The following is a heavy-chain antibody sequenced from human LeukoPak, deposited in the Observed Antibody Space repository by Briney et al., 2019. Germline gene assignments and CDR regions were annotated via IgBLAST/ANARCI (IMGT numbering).Heavy chain of an antibody. CDR2: GHTSGIT. D-gene: IGHD4-17*01. CDR3: ARYRDGYYFDY. CDR1: GGSISSGY. J-gene: IGHJ4*02. V-gene: IGHV4-4*07. Sequence: SETLSLTCSVSGGSISSGYWNWIRQPAGKGLEWIGRGHTSGITNYNASLQSRVTMSVDTSKNQLSLKLNSVTAADTAVYFCARYRDGYYFDYWGQGTLVTVSS.